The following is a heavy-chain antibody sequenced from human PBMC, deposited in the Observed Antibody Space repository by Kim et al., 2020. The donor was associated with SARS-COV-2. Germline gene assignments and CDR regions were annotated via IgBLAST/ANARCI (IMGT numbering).Heavy chain of an antibody. CDR2: IYYSGST. V-gene: IGHV4-30-2*01. J-gene: IGHJ4*02. CDR1: GGSISSGGYS. D-gene: IGHD2-15*01. CDR3: ASEGTVVTGGVDY. Sequence: SETLSLTCAVSGGSISSGGYSWSWIRQPPGKGLEWIGYIYYSGSTYYNPSLKSRVTISVDRSKNQFSLKLSSVTAADTAVYYCASEGTVVTGGVDYWGQG.